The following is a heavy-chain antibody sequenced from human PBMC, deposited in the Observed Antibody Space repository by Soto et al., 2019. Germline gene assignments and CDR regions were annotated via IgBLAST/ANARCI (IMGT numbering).Heavy chain of an antibody. CDR3: ARHPSTVTRNYYYYMDV. Sequence: PGESLKISCKGSGYSFTSYWIGWVRQMPGKGLEWMGIIYPGDSDTRYSPSFQGQVTISADKSISTAYLQWSSLKASDTAMYYCARHPSTVTRNYYYYMDVWGKGTTVTVSS. CDR2: IYPGDSDT. J-gene: IGHJ6*03. CDR1: GYSFTSYW. V-gene: IGHV5-51*01. D-gene: IGHD4-4*01.